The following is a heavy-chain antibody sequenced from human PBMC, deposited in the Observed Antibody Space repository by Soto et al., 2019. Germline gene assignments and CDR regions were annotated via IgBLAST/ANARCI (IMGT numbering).Heavy chain of an antibody. V-gene: IGHV3-7*01. D-gene: IGHD6-6*01. CDR2: INEDGSEK. J-gene: IGHJ3*02. CDR3: AKERGYSSSSGAFDI. CDR1: GFTFSNYW. Sequence: GGSLRLSCAASGFTFSNYWMNWVRQAPGKGLEWVANINEDGSEKYYVDSAKGRFTISRNNAKNSLYLQMSSLRAEDTAVYYCAKERGYSSSSGAFDIWGQGTMVTVSS.